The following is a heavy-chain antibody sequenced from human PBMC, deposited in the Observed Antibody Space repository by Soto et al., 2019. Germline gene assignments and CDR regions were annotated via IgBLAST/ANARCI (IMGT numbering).Heavy chain of an antibody. D-gene: IGHD2-8*01. CDR3: AREYILLMVYANGMDV. Sequence: QVQLVQSGAEVKKPGASVKVSCKASGYTFTGYYMHWVRQAPGQGLEWMGWINPNSGGTNYAQKFQGSVTMTRDTTISTAYMELSRLRSDDTAVYYCAREYILLMVYANGMDVWGQGTTVTVSS. CDR2: INPNSGGT. V-gene: IGHV1-2*02. J-gene: IGHJ6*02. CDR1: GYTFTGYY.